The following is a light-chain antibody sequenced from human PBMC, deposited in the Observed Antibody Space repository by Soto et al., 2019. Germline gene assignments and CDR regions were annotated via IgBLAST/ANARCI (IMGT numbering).Light chain of an antibody. V-gene: IGKV3-11*01. CDR3: QQRAGSST. CDR2: DAS. J-gene: IGKJ5*01. Sequence: EIVLTQSPVTLSLSPGERATLSCRASQTVSNQLAWYQQKPGQAPRLLIYDASRRATGIPARFSGSGSGTDFTLTLSSLEPEDFAVYYCQQRAGSSTFGQGTRLEIK. CDR1: QTVSNQ.